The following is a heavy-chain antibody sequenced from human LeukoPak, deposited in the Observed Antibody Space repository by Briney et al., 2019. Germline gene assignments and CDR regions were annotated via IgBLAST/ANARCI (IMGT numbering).Heavy chain of an antibody. CDR3: AKDQPRSGWAFDY. V-gene: IGHV3-23*01. J-gene: IGHJ4*02. CDR2: ISGSGGST. CDR1: GFTFSSYA. Sequence: PGGSLRPSCAASGFTFSSYAMSWVRQAPGKGLEWVSAISGSGGSTYYADSVKGRFTISRDNSKNTLYLQMNSLRVDDTAIYYCAKDQPRSGWAFDYWGQGTLVTVSS. D-gene: IGHD6-19*01.